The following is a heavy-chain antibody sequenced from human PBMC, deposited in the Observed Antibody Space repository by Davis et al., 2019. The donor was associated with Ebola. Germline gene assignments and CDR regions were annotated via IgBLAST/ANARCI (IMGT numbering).Heavy chain of an antibody. CDR1: GFIFSNSP. D-gene: IGHD1-7*01. J-gene: IGHJ3*02. CDR2: IWYDGSVK. CDR3: ATRFSNSDGALDI. V-gene: IGHV3-33*01. Sequence: GESLKISCAASGFIFSNSPMHWVRQAPGKGLEWVGLIWYDGSVKYYGDSVKGRFTISRDNSKDSLYLEMTSLIVEDTGVYYCATRFSNSDGALDIWGQGTVVTVSS.